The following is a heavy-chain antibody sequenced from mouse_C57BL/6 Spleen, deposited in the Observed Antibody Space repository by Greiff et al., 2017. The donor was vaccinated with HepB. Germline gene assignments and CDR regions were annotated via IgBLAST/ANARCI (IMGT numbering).Heavy chain of an antibody. J-gene: IGHJ3*01. Sequence: QVQLKQPGAELVKPGASVKLSCKASGYTFTSYWMHWVKQRPGQGLEWIGMIHPNSGSTNYNEKFKSKATLTVDKSSSTAYMQLSSLTSEDSAVYYCAREGYYPWFAYWGQGTLVTVSA. CDR1: GYTFTSYW. D-gene: IGHD1-1*01. V-gene: IGHV1-64*01. CDR3: AREGYYPWFAY. CDR2: IHPNSGST.